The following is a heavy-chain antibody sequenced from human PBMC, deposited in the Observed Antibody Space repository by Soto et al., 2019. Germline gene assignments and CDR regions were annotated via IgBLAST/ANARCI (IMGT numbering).Heavy chain of an antibody. CDR3: ARGHRRGSSWYERYYYYYGMDV. CDR2: INPSGGST. D-gene: IGHD6-13*01. CDR1: GYTFTSYY. J-gene: IGHJ6*02. Sequence: ASVKVSCKASGYTFTSYYMHWVRQAPGQGLEWMGIINPSGGSTSYAQKFQGRVTMTRDTSTSTVYMELSSLRSEDTAVYYCARGHRRGSSWYERYYYYYGMDVWGQGTTVTVSS. V-gene: IGHV1-46*01.